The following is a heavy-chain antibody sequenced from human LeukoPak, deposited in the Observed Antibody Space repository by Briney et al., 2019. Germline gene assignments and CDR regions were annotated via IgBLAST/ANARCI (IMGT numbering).Heavy chain of an antibody. V-gene: IGHV4-39*01. Sequence: KPSQTLSLTCTVSGGSISSGDYYWGWIRQPPGKGLEWIGSIYYSGSTYYNPSLKSRVTISVDTSKNQFSLKLSSVTAADTAVYYCARQDSSGYYFDYWGQGTLVTVSS. CDR1: GGSISSGDYY. D-gene: IGHD3-22*01. CDR3: ARQDSSGYYFDY. J-gene: IGHJ4*02. CDR2: IYYSGST.